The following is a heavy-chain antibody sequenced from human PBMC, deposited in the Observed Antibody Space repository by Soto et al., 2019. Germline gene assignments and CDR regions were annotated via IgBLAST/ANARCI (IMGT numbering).Heavy chain of an antibody. V-gene: IGHV3-33*01. CDR2: IWSDGSYS. CDR1: GFTFSSYG. Sequence: QVQLVDSGGDVVQPGRSLRLSCAASGFTFSSYGMHWVRQAPDKGLEWVAVIWSDGSYSSYADSVKGRFTISRDNSKNTVYLQMNSLRVEDTAVYYCARDRGYYYDGVDVWGQGTTVTVSS. J-gene: IGHJ6*02. CDR3: ARDRGYYYDGVDV.